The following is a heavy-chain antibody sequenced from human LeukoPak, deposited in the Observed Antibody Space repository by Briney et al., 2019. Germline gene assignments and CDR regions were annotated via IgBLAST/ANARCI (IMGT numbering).Heavy chain of an antibody. D-gene: IGHD1-26*01. CDR2: INHRGST. Sequence: SETLSLTCAVYGGSFSGYYWSWIRQPPGKGREGIGEINHRGSTNYNPSLKSRVTISVDTSKNQFSLKLSSVTAADTAVYYCARGKWDGSDNSLDYWGQGTLVTVSS. CDR3: ARGKWDGSDNSLDY. V-gene: IGHV4-34*01. CDR1: GGSFSGYY. J-gene: IGHJ4*02.